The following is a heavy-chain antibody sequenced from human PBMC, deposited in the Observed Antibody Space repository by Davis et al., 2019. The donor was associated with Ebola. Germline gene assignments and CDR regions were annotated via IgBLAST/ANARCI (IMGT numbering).Heavy chain of an antibody. V-gene: IGHV1-69*04. J-gene: IGHJ6*02. CDR2: IIPILGIA. CDR3: ARGGGMDV. Sequence: SVKVSCKASGGTFSSYAISWVRQAPGQGLEWMGRIIPILGIANYAQKLQGRVTMTTDTSTSTAYMELRSLRSDDTAVYYRARGGGMDVWGQGTTVTVSS. CDR1: GGTFSSYA.